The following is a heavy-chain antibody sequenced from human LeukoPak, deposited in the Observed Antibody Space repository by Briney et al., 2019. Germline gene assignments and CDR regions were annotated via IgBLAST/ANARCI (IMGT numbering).Heavy chain of an antibody. CDR1: GSTFSSYA. CDR2: ISYDGSNK. CDR3: ARDLTSIAAH. V-gene: IGHV3-30*01. Sequence: GGSLRLSCAASGSTFSSYAMHWVRQAPGKGLEWVAVISYDGSNKYYADSVKGRFTISRDNSKNTLYLQMNSLRAEDTAVYYCARDLTSIAAHWGQGTLVTVSS. J-gene: IGHJ4*02. D-gene: IGHD6-6*01.